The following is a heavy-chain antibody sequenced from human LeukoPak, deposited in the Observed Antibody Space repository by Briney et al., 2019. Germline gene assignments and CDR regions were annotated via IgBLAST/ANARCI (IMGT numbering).Heavy chain of an antibody. D-gene: IGHD4-17*01. J-gene: IGHJ4*02. CDR3: ARTRGGDYAHFDY. CDR2: IYSSGSA. V-gene: IGHV4-4*07. CDR1: GDSINIHY. Sequence: PSETLSLTCTVSGDSINIHYWSWVRQPAGKGLEWIGRIYSSGSANYNPSLKNRVNMSVDTSKNQFSLNLTSVTAADTAVYYCARTRGGDYAHFDYWGQGTLVTVSS.